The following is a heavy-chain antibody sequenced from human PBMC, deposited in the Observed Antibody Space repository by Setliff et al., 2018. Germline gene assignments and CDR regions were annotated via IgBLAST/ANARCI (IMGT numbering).Heavy chain of an antibody. J-gene: IGHJ6*03. Sequence: GASVKVSCKTSCYTFTSFGIHWLRQARGQGLEWMGWISPKIGDSTYAQKFQGRVTMTTDTSTEAVYMELSNLRSDDTAIYFCARGRGGGYDETPRPMYFMDVWGKGTTVTVSS. CDR3: ARGRGGGYDETPRPMYFMDV. V-gene: IGHV1-18*01. CDR2: ISPKIGDS. D-gene: IGHD5-12*01. CDR1: CYTFTSFG.